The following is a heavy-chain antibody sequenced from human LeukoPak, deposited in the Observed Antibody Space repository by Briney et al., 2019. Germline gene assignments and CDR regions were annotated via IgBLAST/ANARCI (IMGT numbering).Heavy chain of an antibody. V-gene: IGHV3-23*01. J-gene: IGHJ4*02. CDR3: AKESPHFDY. CDR1: GFTFSNYA. Sequence: GGSLRLSCAASGFTFSNYAMSWVRQAPGKGLEWVSTISGSGVTTYYVDSVKGRFTISSDNSKNTLYLQMNSLRAEDTAIFYCAKESPHFDYWGQGTLVTVSS. CDR2: ISGSGVTT.